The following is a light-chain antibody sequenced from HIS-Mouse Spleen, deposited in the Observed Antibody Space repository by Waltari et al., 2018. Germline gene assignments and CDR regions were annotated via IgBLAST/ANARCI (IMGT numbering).Light chain of an antibody. CDR3: YSTDSSGNHRV. Sequence: SYELTQPPSVSVSPGQTARITGSGDALPKTYAYWYQQNSGPAPVLVIYEDSKRPSGIPERFSGSSSGTMATLTISGAQVEDEADYYCYSTDSSGNHRVFGGGTKLTVL. J-gene: IGLJ2*01. CDR2: EDS. CDR1: ALPKTY. V-gene: IGLV3-10*01.